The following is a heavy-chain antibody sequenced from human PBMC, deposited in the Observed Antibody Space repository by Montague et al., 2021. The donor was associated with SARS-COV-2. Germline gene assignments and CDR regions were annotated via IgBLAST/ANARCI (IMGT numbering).Heavy chain of an antibody. J-gene: IGHJ4*02. CDR1: GRSVRSYY. CDR3: ARENTVTTFGRPYYIDS. D-gene: IGHD3-10*02. Sequence: SETLSLTCIVSGRSVRSYYWSWIRQPPGKGLEWIGYIYDSGRTNYNPSLKNRVTISVDTSKNQFSLKLSSVTAADTAVYYCARENTVTTFGRPYYIDSWGQGTLVTVS. CDR2: IYDSGRT. V-gene: IGHV4-59*02.